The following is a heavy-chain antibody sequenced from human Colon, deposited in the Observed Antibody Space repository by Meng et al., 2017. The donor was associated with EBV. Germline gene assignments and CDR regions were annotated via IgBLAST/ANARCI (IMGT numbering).Heavy chain of an antibody. V-gene: IGHV4-4*02. CDR1: GDSISGDNW. CDR3: ARLREWLVDD. CDR2: IIHTGST. Sequence: QVQLQESGPGLVKPSGXLSLTCTVSGDSISGDNWWSWVRQPPGKGLEWIGEIIHTGSTNYNPSLESRVTISIDTSKDQFSLKLNSVAAADTAVYYCARLREWLVDDWGQGTLVTVSS. D-gene: IGHD6-19*01. J-gene: IGHJ4*02.